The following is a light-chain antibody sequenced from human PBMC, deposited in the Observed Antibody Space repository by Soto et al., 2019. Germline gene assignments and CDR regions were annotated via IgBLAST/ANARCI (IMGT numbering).Light chain of an antibody. V-gene: IGKV1-5*03. CDR3: QGYNTYSRT. CDR2: KAS. J-gene: IGKJ1*01. Sequence: DIQMTQSPSTLSASVGDRVTITCRASQTISIWLAWYQQKPGKAPKLLIYKASSLQSGVPSRFSGSGSGTEFTLTISSLQPDDFATYYCQGYNTYSRTFGQGTKVEIK. CDR1: QTISIW.